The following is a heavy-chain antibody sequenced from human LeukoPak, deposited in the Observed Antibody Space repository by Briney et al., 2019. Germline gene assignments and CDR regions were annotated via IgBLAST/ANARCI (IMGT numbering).Heavy chain of an antibody. D-gene: IGHD3-9*01. V-gene: IGHV3-21*01. CDR1: GFNFSSYS. Sequence: GGSLRLSCAGSGFNFSSYSMSWVRQAPWKGLEFVSSISSSSSFIYYADSVKGRFTISRDNSKNTLYLQMNSLRAEDTAVYYCARSDILTAEFDYWGQGTLVTVSS. CDR2: ISSSSSFI. CDR3: ARSDILTAEFDY. J-gene: IGHJ4*02.